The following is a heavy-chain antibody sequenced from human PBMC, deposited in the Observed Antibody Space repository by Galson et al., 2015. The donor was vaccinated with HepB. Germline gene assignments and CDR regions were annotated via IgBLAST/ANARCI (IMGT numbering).Heavy chain of an antibody. Sequence: SVKVSCKASGGTFSSYAISWVRQAPGQGLEWMGGIIPIFGTANYAQKFQGRVTITADESTSTAYMELSSLRSEDTAVYYCARGHPQRWLQLTYYYYGMDVWGQGTTVTVSS. V-gene: IGHV1-69*13. J-gene: IGHJ6*02. CDR2: IIPIFGTA. D-gene: IGHD5-24*01. CDR3: ARGHPQRWLQLTYYYYGMDV. CDR1: GGTFSSYA.